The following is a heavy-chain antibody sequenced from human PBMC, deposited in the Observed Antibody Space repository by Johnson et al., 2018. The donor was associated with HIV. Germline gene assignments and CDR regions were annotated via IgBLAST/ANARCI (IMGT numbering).Heavy chain of an antibody. CDR3: ARKADAFDI. V-gene: IGHV3-15*01. CDR1: GFTFSNAW. Sequence: VQLVESGGGLVKPGGSLRLSCAASGFTFSNAWMNWVHQAPGKGLEWVGRIKSKTDGGTTAYAAPVKGRFTISRDDSKNTLYLQMNSLRAEDTAVYYCARKADAFDIWGQGTMITVSS. CDR2: IKSKTDGGTT. J-gene: IGHJ3*02.